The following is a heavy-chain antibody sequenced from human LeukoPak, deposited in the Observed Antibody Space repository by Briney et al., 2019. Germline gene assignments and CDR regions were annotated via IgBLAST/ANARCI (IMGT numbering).Heavy chain of an antibody. V-gene: IGHV3-30-3*01. D-gene: IGHD3-10*02. Sequence: GRSLRLSCAASGFTFSSYAMHWVRQAPGKGLEWVAVISYDGSNKYYADSVKGRFTISRDNSKNTLYLQMNSLRAEDTAVYYCARDPPVRGDYYFDYWGQGTLVTVSS. J-gene: IGHJ4*02. CDR3: ARDPPVRGDYYFDY. CDR2: ISYDGSNK. CDR1: GFTFSSYA.